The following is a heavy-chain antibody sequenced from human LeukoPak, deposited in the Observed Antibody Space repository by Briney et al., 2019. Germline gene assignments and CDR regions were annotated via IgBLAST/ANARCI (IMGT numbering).Heavy chain of an antibody. CDR2: ISSSSSYI. D-gene: IGHD4-17*01. V-gene: IGHV3-21*01. CDR1: GFTFSSYS. Sequence: GGSLRLSCAASGFTFSSYSMNWVRQAPGKGLEWVSSISSSSSYIYYADSVKGRFTISRDNAKNSLYLQMNSLRAEDTAVYYCARVSPVHPNHDYGDFADYWGQGTLVTVSS. CDR3: ARVSPVHPNHDYGDFADY. J-gene: IGHJ4*02.